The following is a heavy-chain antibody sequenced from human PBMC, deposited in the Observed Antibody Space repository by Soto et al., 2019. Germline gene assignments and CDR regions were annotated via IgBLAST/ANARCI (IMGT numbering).Heavy chain of an antibody. CDR1: GFTFSSYG. CDR3: AKEGGLSGSYYISSSYYFDY. D-gene: IGHD1-26*01. J-gene: IGHJ4*02. V-gene: IGHV3-30*18. CDR2: RSYDGSNT. Sequence: QAQLVESGGGVVQPGRSLRLSCVASGFTFSSYGMHWVRQAPGKGLEWVAIRSYDGSNTYYADSVKGRFTISRDNSKNTLYLQMNSLRAEDTSVYYCAKEGGLSGSYYISSSYYFDYWGQGTLVTVSS.